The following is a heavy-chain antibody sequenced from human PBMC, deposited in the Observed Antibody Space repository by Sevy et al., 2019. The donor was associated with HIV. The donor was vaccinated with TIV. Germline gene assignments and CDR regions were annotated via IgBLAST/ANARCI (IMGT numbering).Heavy chain of an antibody. V-gene: IGHV3-21*01. CDR1: GFTFSSYN. Sequence: GGSLRLSCAASGFTFSSYNMNWVRQAPGKGLEWVSFVFSSSSYICYADSVKGRFTISRDNAKNSLDLQMNSLRAEDTTVYYCARDKTILEGRYGLDVWGQGTTVTVSS. CDR2: VFSSSSYI. D-gene: IGHD3-3*01. J-gene: IGHJ6*02. CDR3: ARDKTILEGRYGLDV.